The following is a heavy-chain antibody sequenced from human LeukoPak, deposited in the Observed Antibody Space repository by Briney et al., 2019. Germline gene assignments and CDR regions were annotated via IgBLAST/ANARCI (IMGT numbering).Heavy chain of an antibody. V-gene: IGHV4-4*02. CDR1: GGSISSSNW. D-gene: IGHD2-2*01. CDR3: ARDSEYQLLRFRYYFQH. Sequence: SETLSLTCAVSGGSISSSNWWSWVRQPPGKGLEWIGEIYHSGSTNYNPSLKSRVTISVDKSKNQFSLKLSSVTAADTAVYYCARDSEYQLLRFRYYFQHWGQGTLATVSS. J-gene: IGHJ1*01. CDR2: IYHSGST.